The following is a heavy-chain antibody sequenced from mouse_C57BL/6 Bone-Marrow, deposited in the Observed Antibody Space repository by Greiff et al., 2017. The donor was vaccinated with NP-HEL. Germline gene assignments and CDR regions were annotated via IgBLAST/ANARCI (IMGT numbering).Heavy chain of an antibody. Sequence: QVQLQQSGAELVRPGASVKLSCKASGYTFTDYYINWVNQRPGQGLEWIARIYPGSGNTYYNEKFKGKATLTAEKSSSTAYMQLSSLTSEDSAVYFCARGGWESYFVVWGTGTTVTVSS. CDR1: GYTFTDYY. D-gene: IGHD2-3*01. J-gene: IGHJ1*03. CDR3: ARGGWESYFVV. V-gene: IGHV1-76*01. CDR2: IYPGSGNT.